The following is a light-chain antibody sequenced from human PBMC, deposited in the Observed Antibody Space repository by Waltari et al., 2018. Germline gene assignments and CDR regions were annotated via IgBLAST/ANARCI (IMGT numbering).Light chain of an antibody. V-gene: IGKV1-16*01. CDR2: AAS. CDR1: QGIKNY. J-gene: IGKJ4*01. Sequence: DIQRTQSPSSLSASPGDRFTSTCRASQGIKNYLAWFQQTPGKAPKSLIYAASNLQSGVPSSFSGSGSGTDFTLTITSLQPEDFATYYCQQYSSYPLTFGGGTKVEIK. CDR3: QQYSSYPLT.